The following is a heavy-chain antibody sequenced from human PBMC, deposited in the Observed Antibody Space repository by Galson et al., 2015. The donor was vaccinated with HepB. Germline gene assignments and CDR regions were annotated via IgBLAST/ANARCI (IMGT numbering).Heavy chain of an antibody. V-gene: IGHV1-69*13. CDR1: GGTFSSYA. Sequence: SVKVSCKASGGTFSSYAISWVRQAPGQGLEWMGGIIPIFGIANYAQKFQGRVTITADESTSTAYMELSSLRSEDTAVYYCARAKCSGGSCYSSYYYFDYWGQGTLVTVSS. D-gene: IGHD2-15*01. J-gene: IGHJ4*02. CDR3: ARAKCSGGSCYSSYYYFDY. CDR2: IIPIFGIA.